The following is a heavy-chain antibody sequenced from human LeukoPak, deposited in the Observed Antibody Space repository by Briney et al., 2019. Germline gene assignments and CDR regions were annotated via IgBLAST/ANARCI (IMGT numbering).Heavy chain of an antibody. CDR1: GGSFSGYY. CDR3: ARRSSGCLDY. CDR2: INHSGST. D-gene: IGHD3-22*01. V-gene: IGHV4-34*01. J-gene: IGHJ4*02. Sequence: SETLSLTCAVYGGSFSGYYWSWIRQPPGKGLEWIGEINHSGSTNYNPSLKSRVTISVDTSKNQFSLKLSSVTAADTAVYYCARRSSGCLDYWGQGTLVTVSS.